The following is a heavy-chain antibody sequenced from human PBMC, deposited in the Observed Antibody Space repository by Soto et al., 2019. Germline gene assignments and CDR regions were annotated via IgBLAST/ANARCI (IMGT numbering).Heavy chain of an antibody. CDR3: ARGQGSPNYYYYYGMDV. V-gene: IGHV4-34*01. CDR2: INHSGST. J-gene: IGHJ6*02. D-gene: IGHD3-10*01. Sequence: SETLSLTCAVYGGSSSGYYWSWIRQPPGKGLEWIGEINHSGSTNYNPSLKSRVTISVDTSKNQFSLKLSSVTAADTAVYYCARGQGSPNYYYYYGMDVWGQGTTVTVSS. CDR1: GGSSSGYY.